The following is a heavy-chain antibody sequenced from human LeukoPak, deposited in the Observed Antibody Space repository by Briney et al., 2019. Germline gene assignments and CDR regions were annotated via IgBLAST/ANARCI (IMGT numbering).Heavy chain of an antibody. CDR2: IYSGGTT. CDR3: ARVDTVMAYYFDL. Sequence: GGSLRLSCAAAGFTVSTHCMTWVRQAPGKGLEWGSTIYSGGTTYDADSVMGRFTISRPNSRNTLYLQMNSLRAEDTAVYYCARVDTVMAYYFDLWGQGTLVTVSS. D-gene: IGHD5-18*01. CDR1: GFTVSTHC. V-gene: IGHV3-53*04. J-gene: IGHJ4*02.